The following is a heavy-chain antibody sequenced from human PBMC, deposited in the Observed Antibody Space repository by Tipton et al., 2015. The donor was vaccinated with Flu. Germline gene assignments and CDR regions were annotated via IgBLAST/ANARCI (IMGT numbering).Heavy chain of an antibody. CDR3: ARIRASGGGQIWFGP. CDR2: INHSGST. D-gene: IGHD6-19*01. CDR1: GGSFSGYY. Sequence: TLSLTCAVYGGSFSGYYWSWIRQPPGKGLEWIGEINHSGSTNYNPSLKSRVTISVDTSKNQFSLKLSSVTAADTAVYYCARIRASGGGQIWFGPWGQGTLVTVSS. J-gene: IGHJ5*02. V-gene: IGHV4-34*01.